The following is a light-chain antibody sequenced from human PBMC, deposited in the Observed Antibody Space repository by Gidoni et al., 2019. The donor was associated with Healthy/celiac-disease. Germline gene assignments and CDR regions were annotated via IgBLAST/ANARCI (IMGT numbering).Light chain of an antibody. CDR1: QSVSSN. CDR2: GAS. CDR3: QQYNNWPRA. J-gene: IGKJ2*01. Sequence: EIVMTQSPATLSVSPGERATLSCRASQSVSSNLAWYQQKPGQAPRLLIYGASTRATGIPARFSGSGSGTEFTLTISSLQSEDFAVYYCQQYNNWPRAFXQXTKLXIE. V-gene: IGKV3-15*01.